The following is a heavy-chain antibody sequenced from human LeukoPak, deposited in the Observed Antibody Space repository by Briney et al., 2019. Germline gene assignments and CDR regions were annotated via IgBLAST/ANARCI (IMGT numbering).Heavy chain of an antibody. D-gene: IGHD6-13*01. CDR1: GYTFTSYG. CDR2: ISAYNGNT. V-gene: IGHV1-18*01. Sequence: GASVKVPCKASGYTFTSYGISWVRQAPGQGLEWMGWISAYNGNTNYAQKLQGRVTMTTDTSTSTAYMELRSLRSDDTAVYYCASEGYSSSWYDAFDIWGQGTMVTVSS. J-gene: IGHJ3*02. CDR3: ASEGYSSSWYDAFDI.